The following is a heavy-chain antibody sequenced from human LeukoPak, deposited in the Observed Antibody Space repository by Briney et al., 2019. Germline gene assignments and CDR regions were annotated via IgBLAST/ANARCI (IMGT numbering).Heavy chain of an antibody. V-gene: IGHV3-23*01. CDR1: GFTFSSYA. D-gene: IGHD3-3*01. J-gene: IGHJ3*02. CDR3: AKDDERVFFGVVIPESAFDI. Sequence: PGGSLRLSCAASGFTFSSYAMSWVRQAPGKGLEWVSAISGSGGSTYYADSVKGRFAISRDNSKNTLYLQMNSLRAEDTAVYYCAKDDERVFFGVVIPESAFDIWGQGTMVTVSS. CDR2: ISGSGGST.